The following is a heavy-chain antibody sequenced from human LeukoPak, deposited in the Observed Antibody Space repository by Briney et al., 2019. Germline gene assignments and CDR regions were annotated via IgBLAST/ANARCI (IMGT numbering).Heavy chain of an antibody. J-gene: IGHJ2*01. Sequence: ASVKVSCKPSGYTFTGFYMLWLRQAPGQGLEWMGWVNPNSGGTNYAQKFQGRVTVTRDTSITTAYMELSSLRSDDTAVYYCARVGTRGFSVGPNWYFDLWGRGTLVTVSS. V-gene: IGHV1-2*02. D-gene: IGHD5/OR15-5a*01. CDR3: ARVGTRGFSVGPNWYFDL. CDR1: GYTFTGFY. CDR2: VNPNSGGT.